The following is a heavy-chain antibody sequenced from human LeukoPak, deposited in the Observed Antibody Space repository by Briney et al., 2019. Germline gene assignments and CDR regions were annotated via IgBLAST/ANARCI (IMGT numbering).Heavy chain of an antibody. CDR3: ARHLGGYYDSSAYYY. CDR2: IYHGDSNT. Sequence: GESLKISRKGSGYRFTSYWIGWVRQMPGKGLEWMGIIYHGDSNTRYSPSFQGQVTISADKSTSTAYLQWSSLKASDTAMYYCARHLGGYYDSSAYYYWGQGTLVTVSS. CDR1: GYRFTSYW. V-gene: IGHV5-51*01. D-gene: IGHD3-22*01. J-gene: IGHJ4*02.